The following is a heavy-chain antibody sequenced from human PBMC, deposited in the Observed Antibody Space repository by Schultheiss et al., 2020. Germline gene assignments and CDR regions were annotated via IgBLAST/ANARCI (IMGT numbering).Heavy chain of an antibody. V-gene: IGHV1-3*01. CDR2: INAGNGNT. J-gene: IGHJ4*02. Sequence: ASVKVSCKASGYTFTSYAMHWVRQAPGQRLEWMGWINAGNGNTKYSQKFQGRVTITRDTSASTAYMELSSLRSEDTAVYYCAREGVWELSFDYWGQGTLVTVSS. CDR3: AREGVWELSFDY. D-gene: IGHD1-26*01. CDR1: GYTFTSYA.